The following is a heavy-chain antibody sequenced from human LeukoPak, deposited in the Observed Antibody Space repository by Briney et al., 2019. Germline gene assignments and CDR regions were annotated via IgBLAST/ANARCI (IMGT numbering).Heavy chain of an antibody. CDR1: GFTFTSFG. Sequence: GGSLRLSCAASGFTFTSFGMHWVRQAPGKGLEWVAFIRNDGDVIYYAESVKGRFTISRDNSKNTLYLQMSSLRPEDTAVYYCAKDLPAAYFDYWGQGTLVTVSS. CDR3: AKDLPAAYFDY. J-gene: IGHJ4*02. V-gene: IGHV3-30*02. D-gene: IGHD2-2*01. CDR2: IRNDGDVI.